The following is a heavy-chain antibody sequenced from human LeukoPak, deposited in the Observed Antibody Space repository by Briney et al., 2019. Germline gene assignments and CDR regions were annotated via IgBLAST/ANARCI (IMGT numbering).Heavy chain of an antibody. CDR1: GFTFDDYA. Sequence: TGGCLRLSCAGSGFTFDDYAMNWGREAPGKGVGWGSGISWNSGNIGYADSVKGRFIVSRHNAKNSLYLQINSLRDEDMSLYYCAKGRSGYYYGSGPLDYWGQGTLVTVSS. D-gene: IGHD3-10*01. CDR2: ISWNSGNI. V-gene: IGHV3-9*03. CDR3: AKGRSGYYYGSGPLDY. J-gene: IGHJ4*02.